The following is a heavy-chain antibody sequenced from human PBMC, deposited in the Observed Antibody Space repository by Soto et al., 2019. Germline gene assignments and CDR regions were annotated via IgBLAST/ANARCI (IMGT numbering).Heavy chain of an antibody. J-gene: IGHJ4*02. CDR1: GYTFTSYY. V-gene: IGHV1-46*03. D-gene: IGHD6-19*01. CDR3: ASVAVAGPLFDY. CDR2: INPSGGST. Sequence: GASVKVSCKASGYTFTSYYMHWVRQAPGQGLEWMGIINPSGGSTSYAQKFQGRVTMTRDTSTSTVYMELSSLRSEDTAVYYCASVAVAGPLFDYWGQGTLVTVSS.